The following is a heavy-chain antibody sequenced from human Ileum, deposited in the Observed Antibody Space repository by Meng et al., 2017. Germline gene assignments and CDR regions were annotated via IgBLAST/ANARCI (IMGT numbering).Heavy chain of an antibody. CDR2: NRHYGKT. J-gene: IGHJ1*01. Sequence: VQRHQWAEGQLTPSVSMPPTWAFLGKSLNDHWWSGLRPPPGKVLEWVGDNRHYGKTNYKPSLKSRVMISLDTSRDQFSLGLTSVTAADAAVYYCARVDFRGDSRDSCGLSHWGQGTLVTVSS. CDR3: ARVDFRGDSRDSCGLSH. D-gene: IGHD3-22*01. V-gene: IGHV4-34*01. CDR1: GKSLNDHW.